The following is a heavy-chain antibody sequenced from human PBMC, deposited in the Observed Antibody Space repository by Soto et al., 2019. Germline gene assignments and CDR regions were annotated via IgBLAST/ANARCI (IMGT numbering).Heavy chain of an antibody. D-gene: IGHD2-2*01. CDR1: GGPFSSYH. CDR3: AKVGGTTSSTWFDP. J-gene: IGHJ5*02. V-gene: IGHV1-69*08. CDR2: IIPILGRA. Sequence: QVQLVQSGAEVKKPGSSVKLSCKASGGPFSSYHISWVRQAPGQGLEWVGRIIPILGRANNAQHFQGRVTITADTATYTAYMELSSLTSGATAVYYCAKVGGTTSSTWFDPWGYGALVTVSS.